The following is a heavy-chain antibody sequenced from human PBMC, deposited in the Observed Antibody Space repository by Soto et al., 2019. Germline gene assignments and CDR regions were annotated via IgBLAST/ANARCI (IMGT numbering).Heavy chain of an antibody. V-gene: IGHV3-74*01. CDR2: INSDESST. D-gene: IGHD2-2*03. CDR1: GFTFRSYW. J-gene: IGHJ5*02. CDR3: ARDLGYCVSTSCYLFDP. Sequence: GGSLRLSCAASGFTFRSYWMHWVRQAPGKGLVWVSRINSDESSTNYADSVKGRFTISRDNAKNTLYLQMNSLRDEDTAVYYSARDLGYCVSTSCYLFDPWGQGTLVTVSS.